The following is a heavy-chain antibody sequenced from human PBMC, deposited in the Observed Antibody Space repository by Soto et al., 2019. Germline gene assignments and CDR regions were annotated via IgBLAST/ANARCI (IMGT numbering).Heavy chain of an antibody. Sequence: QVQLVESGGDVVQPGRSLRLSCAASGFTFRSYGMHWVRQAPGKGLEWVAVIPYDGSDKYYADSVKGRFTISRDNSKNTLYLHMNSLRAEDTSGYYCAKDSIQHLVGGASFDYWGQGTLVTVSS. CDR1: GFTFRSYG. V-gene: IGHV3-30*18. CDR3: AKDSIQHLVGGASFDY. D-gene: IGHD6-13*01. CDR2: IPYDGSDK. J-gene: IGHJ4*02.